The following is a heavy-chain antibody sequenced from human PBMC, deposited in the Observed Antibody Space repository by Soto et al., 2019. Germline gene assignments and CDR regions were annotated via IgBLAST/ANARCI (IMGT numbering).Heavy chain of an antibody. CDR3: AKDRRSNEDGFTLDF. CDR2: IYYTGNT. V-gene: IGHV4-59*02. D-gene: IGHD1-1*01. CDR1: GGSVSPYY. J-gene: IGHJ4*02. Sequence: PSETLSLTCSISGGSVSPYYWSWIRRPPGKGLEWIGYIYYTGNTYYNPSLESRLSMSVDTSKNQFSLRLTSVTTADTAVYYCAKDRRSNEDGFTLDFWGQGTLVTVSS.